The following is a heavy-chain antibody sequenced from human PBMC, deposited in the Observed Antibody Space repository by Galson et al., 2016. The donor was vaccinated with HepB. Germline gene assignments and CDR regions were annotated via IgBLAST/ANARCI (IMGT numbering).Heavy chain of an antibody. V-gene: IGHV4-34*01. CDR3: ARVVVAATNWFDP. Sequence: SETLSLTCGVYGGSFNAYSWSWIRQPPGKGLEWIGEINYTGSTKYNPSLKSRVNISVDTSKNQFSLKLSSMTAADTAVYYCARVVVAATNWFDPWGQGTLVTVSS. CDR2: INYTGST. J-gene: IGHJ5*02. CDR1: GGSFNAYS. D-gene: IGHD2-15*01.